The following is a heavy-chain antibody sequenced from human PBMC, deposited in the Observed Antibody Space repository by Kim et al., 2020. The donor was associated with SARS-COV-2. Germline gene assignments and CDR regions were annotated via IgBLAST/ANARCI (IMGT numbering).Heavy chain of an antibody. CDR2: IRAYNGNT. CDR1: GYTFTSYG. V-gene: IGHV1-18*01. CDR3: ARVPEADDYGDPKYYFDY. D-gene: IGHD4-17*01. Sequence: ASVKVSCKASGYTFTSYGISWVRQAPGQGLEWMGWIRAYNGNTNYAQKLQGRVTMTTDTSTSTAYMELRSLRSDDTAVYYCARVPEADDYGDPKYYFDYWGQGTLVTVSS. J-gene: IGHJ4*02.